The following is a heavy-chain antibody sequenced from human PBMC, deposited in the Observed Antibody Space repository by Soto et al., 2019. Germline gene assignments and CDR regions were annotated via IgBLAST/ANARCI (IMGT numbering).Heavy chain of an antibody. D-gene: IGHD6-13*01. CDR3: ARNIAAAGRGWFDP. V-gene: IGHV1-3*01. J-gene: IGHJ5*02. CDR1: GYTFTSYA. Sequence: QVQLVQSGAEVKKPGASVKVSCKASGYTFTSYAMHWVRQAPGQRLEWMGWINAGNGNTKYSQKFQGRVTITRDKSASTAYMELSSLRSEDTAVYYCARNIAAAGRGWFDPWGQGTLVTVSS. CDR2: INAGNGNT.